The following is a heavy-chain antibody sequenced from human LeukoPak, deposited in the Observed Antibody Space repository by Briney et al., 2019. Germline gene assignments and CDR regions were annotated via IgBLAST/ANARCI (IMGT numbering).Heavy chain of an antibody. J-gene: IGHJ3*02. CDR2: IYYTGST. CDR3: AGHTSSTAFDI. V-gene: IGHV4-39*01. Sequence: SKTLSLTCTVSGGSISSSSYYWGWLRQPPGRGLEWIATIYYTGSTNYNPSLKSRVTISVDTSKNQFSLKLSSVTAADTAVYYCAGHTSSTAFDIWGQGTMVTVSS. D-gene: IGHD3-10*01. CDR1: GGSISSSSYY.